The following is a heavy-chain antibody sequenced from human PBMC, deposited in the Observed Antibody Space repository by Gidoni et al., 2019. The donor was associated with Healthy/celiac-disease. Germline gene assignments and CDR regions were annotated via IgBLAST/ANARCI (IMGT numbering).Heavy chain of an antibody. CDR3: AKKIAAAGHY. Sequence: EVQLLESGGGLVKPGGSLRLVCPASGFTVSSYARSWVRQAPGKGLELDSSISGSGGTTYYAVSVKGRFTISRDNSKNTLYLQMNSVRSEYTTVYYCAKKIAAAGHYWGQGTLVTVSS. J-gene: IGHJ4*02. V-gene: IGHV3-23*01. D-gene: IGHD6-13*01. CDR2: ISGSGGTT. CDR1: GFTVSSYA.